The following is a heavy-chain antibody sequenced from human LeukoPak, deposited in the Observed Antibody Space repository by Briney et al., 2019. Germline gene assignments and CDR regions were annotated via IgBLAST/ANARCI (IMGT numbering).Heavy chain of an antibody. V-gene: IGHV3-23*01. CDR2: ISASGP. CDR1: GFTFSRLA. D-gene: IGHD1-1*01. Sequence: GGSLRLSCAASGFTFSRLAMTWVRQAPGKGLEWVSTISASGPYYADSVKGRFTISRDNSKNTLYLQMDTLRAEDTAIYYCAKETTSFDPWGQGTLVTVSS. CDR3: AKETTSFDP. J-gene: IGHJ5*02.